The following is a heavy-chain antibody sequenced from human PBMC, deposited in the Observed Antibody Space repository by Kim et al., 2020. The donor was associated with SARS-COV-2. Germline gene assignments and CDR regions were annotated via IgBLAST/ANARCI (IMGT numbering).Heavy chain of an antibody. V-gene: IGHV7-4-1*02. CDR2: INTNTGNP. CDR1: GYTFTSYA. J-gene: IGHJ4*02. D-gene: IGHD3-10*01. CDR3: ARGGFRPIWFGELLSSNY. Sequence: ASVKVSCKASGYTFTSYAMNWVRQAPGQGLEWMGWINTNTGNPTYAQGFTGRFVFSLDISVSTAYLQISSLKAEDTAVYYCARGGFRPIWFGELLSSNYWGQGTLVTVSS.